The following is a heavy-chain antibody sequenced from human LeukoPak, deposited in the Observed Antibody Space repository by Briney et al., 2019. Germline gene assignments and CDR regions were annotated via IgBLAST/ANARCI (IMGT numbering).Heavy chain of an antibody. CDR1: GYTFTSYD. V-gene: IGHV1-8*01. Sequence: ASVTVSCKASGYTFTSYDINWVRQATGQGLEWMGWMNPNSGNTGYAQKFQGRVTMTRNTSISTAYMELSSLRSEDTAVYYCARFFCSSTSCVLDYYYGMDVWGQGTTVTVSS. CDR2: MNPNSGNT. J-gene: IGHJ6*02. CDR3: ARFFCSSTSCVLDYYYGMDV. D-gene: IGHD2-2*01.